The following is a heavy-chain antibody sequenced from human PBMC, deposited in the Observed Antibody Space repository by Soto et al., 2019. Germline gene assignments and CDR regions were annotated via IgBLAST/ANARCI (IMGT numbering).Heavy chain of an antibody. J-gene: IGHJ5*02. CDR2: INSDGRNT. D-gene: IGHD3-10*01. CDR3: ARDFMARGRESNWFDP. V-gene: IGHV3-74*03. CDR1: KVMSSSYW. Sequence: ASKVMSSSYWVHCVCKYRGKGPVCVARINSDGRNTKYTDSVKGRFTISRDNAKNTLYLQMNSLRAEDTAVYYCARDFMARGRESNWFDPGGQGTVASVPS.